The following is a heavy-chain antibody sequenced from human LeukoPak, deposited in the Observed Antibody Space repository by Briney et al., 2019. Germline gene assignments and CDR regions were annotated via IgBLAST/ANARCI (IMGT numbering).Heavy chain of an antibody. V-gene: IGHV3-7*01. CDR1: GFTFSTYW. CDR3: ASERYSYAYFFDY. Sequence: GGSLRLSCAASGFTFSTYWMTWVRQAPGKGLEWVANIRHDGGEKYYVNSVRGRFTISRDNAKNSLYLQMNSLRAEDTAVYYCASERYSYAYFFDYWGQGTLVTVSS. D-gene: IGHD5-18*01. J-gene: IGHJ4*02. CDR2: IRHDGGEK.